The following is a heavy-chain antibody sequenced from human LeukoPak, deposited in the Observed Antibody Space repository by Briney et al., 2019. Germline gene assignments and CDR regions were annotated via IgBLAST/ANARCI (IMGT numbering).Heavy chain of an antibody. Sequence: GGSLRLSCAASTFTFISYAMSWVRQAPGQGLEWVAVMWSDATNQYYANSVKGRFTISRDNFRNTVSLQMNSLRAEDTAVYYCAKDAQTGFDYSNSLEHWGQGSLVTVSS. CDR3: AKDAQTGFDYSNSLEH. V-gene: IGHV3-33*06. D-gene: IGHD4-11*01. CDR2: MWSDATNQ. CDR1: TFTFISYA. J-gene: IGHJ4*02.